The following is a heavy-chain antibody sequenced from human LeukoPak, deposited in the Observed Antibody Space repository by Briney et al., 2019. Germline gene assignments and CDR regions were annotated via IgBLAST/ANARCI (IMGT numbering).Heavy chain of an antibody. CDR3: ASSSRGLTDY. CDR1: GFTFSSYS. CDR2: ISSSSSYI. Sequence: GGSLRLSCAASGFTFSSYSMNWVRQAPGKGLEWVSSISSSSSYIYYADSVKGRFTISRDNAKNSLYLQVNSLRAEDTAVYYCASSSRGLTDYWGQGTLVTVSS. V-gene: IGHV3-21*01. J-gene: IGHJ4*02.